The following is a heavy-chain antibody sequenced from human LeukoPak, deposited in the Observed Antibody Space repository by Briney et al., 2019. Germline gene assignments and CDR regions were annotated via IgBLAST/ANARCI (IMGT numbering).Heavy chain of an antibody. CDR2: IYSGGST. J-gene: IGHJ4*02. V-gene: IGHV3-66*01. CDR3: ASPSTSSSWYWGFDY. CDR1: GFTVSSNY. Sequence: GGSLRLSCAASGFTVSSNYMSWVRQAPGKGLEWVSVIYSGGSTYYADSVKGRFTISRDNSKNTLYLQMNSLRAEDTAVYYCASPSTSSSWYWGFDYWGQGTLVTVSS. D-gene: IGHD6-13*01.